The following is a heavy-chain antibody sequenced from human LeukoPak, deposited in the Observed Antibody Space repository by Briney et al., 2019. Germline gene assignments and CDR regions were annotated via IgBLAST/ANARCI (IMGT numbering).Heavy chain of an antibody. D-gene: IGHD3-10*01. CDR3: ARGLYGSGTYVLDY. CDR2: IGSGSGTI. V-gene: IGHV3-48*01. CDR1: GFTFSTYG. J-gene: IGHJ4*02. Sequence: PGGSLRLSCADSGFTFSTYGMNWVRQAPGKGLEWVSYIGSGSGTIYYADSAKGRFTVSRDNAKKSLYLQLNSLRAEDTALYYCARGLYGSGTYVLDYWGQGTLVTVSS.